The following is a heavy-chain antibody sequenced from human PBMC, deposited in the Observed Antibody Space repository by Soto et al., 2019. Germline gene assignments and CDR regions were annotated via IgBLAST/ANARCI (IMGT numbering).Heavy chain of an antibody. Sequence: SLRLSCAASGFTFSSYDMHWVRQATGKGLEWVSAIGTAGDTYYPGSVKGRFTISRENAKNSLYLQMNSLRAEDTAVYYCARGGYCSSTSCYTARGGDAFDIWGQGTMVTVSS. CDR2: IGTAGDT. CDR3: ARGGYCSSTSCYTARGGDAFDI. V-gene: IGHV3-13*01. CDR1: GFTFSSYD. J-gene: IGHJ3*02. D-gene: IGHD2-2*02.